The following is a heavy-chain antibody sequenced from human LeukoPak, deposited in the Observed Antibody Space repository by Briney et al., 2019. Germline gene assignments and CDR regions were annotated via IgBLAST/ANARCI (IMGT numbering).Heavy chain of an antibody. CDR3: ARDRGVPGPGNALDI. CDR2: VKPKSGDS. D-gene: IGHD2-8*01. J-gene: IGHJ3*02. Sequence: ASVRVSCKASGYTFTNYHMHWVRQAPGQGLEWLGLVKPKSGDSDFVQKFRGRVTVTTDVSTATIHMELSNLRSDDTAVYYCARDRGVPGPGNALDIWGQGTMVTVSS. CDR1: GYTFTNYH. V-gene: IGHV1-2*06.